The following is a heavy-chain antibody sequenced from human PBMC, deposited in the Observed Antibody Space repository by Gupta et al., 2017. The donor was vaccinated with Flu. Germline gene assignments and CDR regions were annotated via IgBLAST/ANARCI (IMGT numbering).Heavy chain of an antibody. CDR1: GGTFSSYA. Sequence: QVQLVQSGAEVKKPGSSVKVSCKASGGTFSSYAISWVRQAPGQGLEWMGGIIPIFGTANYEQKGQGRVTITAEESKSTAYMEVSSLSSEEKDVDYCAGGGGTRITMVRGVIADWGQGTLVTVSS. J-gene: IGHJ4*02. CDR2: IIPIFGTA. V-gene: IGHV1-69*01. D-gene: IGHD3-10*01. CDR3: AGGGGTRITMVRGVIAD.